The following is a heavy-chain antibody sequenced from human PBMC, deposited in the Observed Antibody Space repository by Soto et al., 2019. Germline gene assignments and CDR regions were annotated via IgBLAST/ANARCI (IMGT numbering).Heavy chain of an antibody. V-gene: IGHV1-69*01. Sequence: QVHLVQSGAEVKKPGSSVKVSCKASGGTFSSYAISWVRQAPGQGLEWMGGLIPIFGTANYAQKFQGRVTITADESTSTAYLELSSLRSEDTAVDYGAIGITLFGVVSTSYYYYGMDVWGQGTTVTVSS. J-gene: IGHJ6*02. CDR3: AIGITLFGVVSTSYYYYGMDV. CDR1: GGTFSSYA. D-gene: IGHD3-3*01. CDR2: LIPIFGTA.